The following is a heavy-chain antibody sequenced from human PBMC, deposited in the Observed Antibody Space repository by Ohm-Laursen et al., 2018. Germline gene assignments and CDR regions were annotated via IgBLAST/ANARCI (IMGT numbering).Heavy chain of an antibody. Sequence: SDTLSLTCTVSGGSISSGGYYWSWIRQHPGKGLEWIGYIDFSGSTSYNPSLKSLLVMSLDPSKNQFSLNLRSVTAADTAVYYCATFMTSRWVVFDVWGQGTMVTVSS. D-gene: IGHD4-23*01. CDR2: IDFSGST. CDR1: GGSISSGGYY. CDR3: ATFMTSRWVVFDV. V-gene: IGHV4-31*01. J-gene: IGHJ3*01.